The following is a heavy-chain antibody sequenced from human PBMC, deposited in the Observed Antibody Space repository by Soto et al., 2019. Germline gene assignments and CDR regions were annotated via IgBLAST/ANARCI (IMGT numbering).Heavy chain of an antibody. Sequence: EVQLVESGGGLVQPGGSLRLSCAASRFSFSDCAMSWVRQAPVKGLEWVSAISGSGGSTYSADSVEGRFTISRDNSKNTLYLQMNSLRAEDTALYYCAKDRGGVLSPSYFDYWGQGTLVTVSS. CDR1: RFSFSDCA. D-gene: IGHD2-8*01. CDR3: AKDRGGVLSPSYFDY. V-gene: IGHV3-23*04. J-gene: IGHJ4*02. CDR2: ISGSGGST.